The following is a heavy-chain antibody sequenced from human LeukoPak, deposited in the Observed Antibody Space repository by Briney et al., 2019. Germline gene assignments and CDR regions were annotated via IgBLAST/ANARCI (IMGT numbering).Heavy chain of an antibody. CDR1: GFTFSTYW. J-gene: IGHJ4*02. Sequence: GGSLRLSCAASGFTFSTYWMYWVRQAPGKGLVWVSHINTDESSTTYADSVKGRFTISRDSAKNTLYLQMNTLRAEDTAVYYCAKSGDAARLSWVDSWGQGTLVTVSS. V-gene: IGHV3-74*01. D-gene: IGHD6-6*01. CDR2: INTDESST. CDR3: AKSGDAARLSWVDS.